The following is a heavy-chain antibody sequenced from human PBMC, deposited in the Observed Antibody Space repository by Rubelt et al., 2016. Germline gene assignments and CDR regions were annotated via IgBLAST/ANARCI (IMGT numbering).Heavy chain of an antibody. CDR1: GGSFSSYY. CDR2: ISPSGSS. D-gene: IGHD3-10*01. V-gene: IGHV4-34*01. J-gene: IGHJ4*02. CDR3: AGGYGFVPFES. Sequence: QVQLQQWGAGLLKPSATLSLTCAVYGGSFSSYYWSWIRQPPGKGLEWIAEISPSGSSNYNPSLASRVTISIDTSKNQFSLRLSSVTGADTAVYYCAGGYGFVPFESWGKGTPVTVSS.